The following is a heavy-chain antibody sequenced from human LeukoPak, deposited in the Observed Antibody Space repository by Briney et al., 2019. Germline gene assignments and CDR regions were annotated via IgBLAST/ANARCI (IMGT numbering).Heavy chain of an antibody. V-gene: IGHV5-51*01. J-gene: IGHJ6*02. CDR3: ARSEWHDYYSYYYYYGMDV. Sequence: GESLKISCKGSGYSFTSYWIGWVRQMPGKGLEWMGIIYPGDSDTRYSPSFQGQVTISADKSISTAYLQWSSLKASDTAMYYCARSEWHDYYSYYYYYGMDVWGQGTTVTVSS. D-gene: IGHD2-21*02. CDR1: GYSFTSYW. CDR2: IYPGDSDT.